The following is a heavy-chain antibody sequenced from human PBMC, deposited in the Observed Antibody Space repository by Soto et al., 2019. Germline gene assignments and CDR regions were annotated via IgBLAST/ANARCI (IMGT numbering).Heavy chain of an antibody. V-gene: IGHV1-2*02. CDR1: GYIFTGNY. CDR3: APHYPDSSGYFDH. CDR2: INPNNGAT. Sequence: QVQLVQSGAEVKKPGASVKVSCKASGYIFTGNYMHWVRQAPGQGLEYMGWINPNNGATNYAQNFQGRVTMTWDPSISTAYMEVRRLGSDDTAVYYCAPHYPDSSGYFDHWGQGTLVTVSS. J-gene: IGHJ4*02. D-gene: IGHD3-22*01.